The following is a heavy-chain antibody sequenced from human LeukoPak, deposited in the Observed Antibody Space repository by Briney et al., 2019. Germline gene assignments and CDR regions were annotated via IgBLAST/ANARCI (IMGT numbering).Heavy chain of an antibody. CDR2: ISGSGGST. D-gene: IGHD2/OR15-2a*01. CDR3: AKAIELHDAFDM. J-gene: IGHJ3*02. CDR1: GFTFNIYA. Sequence: GGPLRLSCAASGFTFNIYAMSWVRQAPGKGLEWVSAISGSGGSTYYADSVKGRFTISRDNSRNMPYLQMNTLRGEDTAVYFCAKAIELHDAFDMWGQGTMVTVSS. V-gene: IGHV3-23*01.